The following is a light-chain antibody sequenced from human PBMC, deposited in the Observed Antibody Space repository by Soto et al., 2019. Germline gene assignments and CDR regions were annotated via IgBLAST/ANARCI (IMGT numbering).Light chain of an antibody. CDR1: SSNIGSNT. CDR2: SNN. Sequence: QSAVTQPPSASGTPGQRVTISCSGSSSNIGSNTVNWYQQLPGTAPKLLIYSNNQRPSGVPDRFSGSKSGTSASLAISGLQSEDEADYYCAAWDDSLNGAYVFGTGTKVTVL. J-gene: IGLJ1*01. V-gene: IGLV1-44*01. CDR3: AAWDDSLNGAYV.